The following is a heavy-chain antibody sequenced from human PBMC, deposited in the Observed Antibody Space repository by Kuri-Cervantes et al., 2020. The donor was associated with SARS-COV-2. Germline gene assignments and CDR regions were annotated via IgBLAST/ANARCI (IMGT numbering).Heavy chain of an antibody. CDR2: ILPILDAA. V-gene: IGHV1-69*13. Sequence: SVKVSCKSSGGTFSIHAISWVRQAPGQGLEWMGGILPILDAANYAQKFQGRVTITADESTSTAYMELSSLRSEDTAVYYCARGGYYDSSGYYYLHKASFGDYWGQGTLVTVSS. CDR3: ARGGYYDSSGYYYLHKASFGDY. D-gene: IGHD3-22*01. J-gene: IGHJ4*02. CDR1: GGTFSIHA.